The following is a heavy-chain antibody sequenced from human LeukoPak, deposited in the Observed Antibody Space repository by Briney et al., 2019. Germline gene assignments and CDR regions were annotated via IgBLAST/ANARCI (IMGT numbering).Heavy chain of an antibody. V-gene: IGHV1-8*01. CDR3: ARVPFDSSGNKINFDY. J-gene: IGHJ4*01. Sequence: ASVKVSCKASGHSFSNFDINWVRQATGQGLEWMGWMHPISGNIGYAQKFQGRVTMTRNTSISTAYMELSSLRSEDTAVYYCARVPFDSSGNKINFDYWGHGTLVTVSS. CDR1: GHSFSNFD. D-gene: IGHD2-15*01. CDR2: MHPISGNI.